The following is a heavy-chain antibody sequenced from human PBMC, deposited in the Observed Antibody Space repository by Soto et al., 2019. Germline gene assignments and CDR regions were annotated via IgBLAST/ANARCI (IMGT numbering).Heavy chain of an antibody. CDR2: VSYDGSKK. J-gene: IGHJ4*02. D-gene: IGHD3-16*01. Sequence: QVQLVESGGGVVQPRRSLRLSCAASGFIFTSYIVHWVRQAPGKGLEWVASVSYDGSKKHYADSVKGRFSTSRDNSKNTDYLHRNSLRTEDTAVYYCARDKGLLFDWKFDSWGPGTLVTVSS. CDR1: GFIFTSYI. CDR3: ARDKGLLFDWKFDS. V-gene: IGHV3-30*01.